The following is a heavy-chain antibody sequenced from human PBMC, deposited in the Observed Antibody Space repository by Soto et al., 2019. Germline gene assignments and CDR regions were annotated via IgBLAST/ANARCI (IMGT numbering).Heavy chain of an antibody. CDR2: IYYSGST. CDR3: ARHVWYHHYPFDY. J-gene: IGHJ4*02. Sequence: SETLSLTCTVSGGSISSSSYYWGWIRQPPGKGLEWIGSIYYSGSTYYNPSLKSRVTISVDTSKNQFSLKLSSVTAADTAVYYCARHVWYHHYPFDYWGQGTLVTVSS. CDR1: GGSISSSSYY. D-gene: IGHD2-15*01. V-gene: IGHV4-39*01.